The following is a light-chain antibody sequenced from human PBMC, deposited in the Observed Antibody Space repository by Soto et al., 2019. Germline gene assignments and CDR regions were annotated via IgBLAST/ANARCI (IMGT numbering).Light chain of an antibody. V-gene: IGKV2D-29*01. CDR2: EVS. J-gene: IGKJ2*01. Sequence: EIVMTQTPLSLSVTPGQPASISCKSSQSLLHSSGKTYLYWYLQKPGQPPQLLIYEVSNRFSGGSDRFSGGGSGKDFTLKISRVEAEDVGLYYSMQDIKLPPYTFGRGTKLEIK. CDR3: MQDIKLPPYT. CDR1: QSLLHSSGKTY.